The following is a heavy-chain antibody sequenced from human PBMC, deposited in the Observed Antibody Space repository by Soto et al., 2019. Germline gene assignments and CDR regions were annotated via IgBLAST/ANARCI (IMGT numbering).Heavy chain of an antibody. J-gene: IGHJ3*02. CDR3: ARDLSFYDSSGYYPDAFDI. Sequence: SETLSLTCTVSGGSISSGGYYWSCIRQHPGKGLEWIGYIYYSGSTYYNPSLKSRVTISVDTSKNQFSLKLSSVTAADTAVYYCARDLSFYDSSGYYPDAFDIWGQGTMVTVSS. CDR2: IYYSGST. CDR1: GGSISSGGYY. D-gene: IGHD3-22*01. V-gene: IGHV4-31*03.